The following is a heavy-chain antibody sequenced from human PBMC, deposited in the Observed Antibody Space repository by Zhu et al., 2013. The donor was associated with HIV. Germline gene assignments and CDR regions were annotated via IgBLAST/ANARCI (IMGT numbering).Heavy chain of an antibody. J-gene: IGHJ6*03. CDR2: ITTYKGNT. V-gene: IGHV1-18*01. D-gene: IGHD5-18*01. CDR1: GFTFTSYA. Sequence: QVQLVQSGAEVKKPGASVKVSCKASGFTFTSYAFNWVRQAPGQGLEWMGWITTYKGNTKYAQKLQGRVTMTIDTSTSTAYMELRSLRSDDTAVYYCAREGQRYSYGPNYMDVWGKGTTVTVSS. CDR3: AREGQRYSYGPNYMDV.